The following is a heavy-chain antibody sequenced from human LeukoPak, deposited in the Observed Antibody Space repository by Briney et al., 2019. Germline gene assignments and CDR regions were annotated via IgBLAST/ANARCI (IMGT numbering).Heavy chain of an antibody. D-gene: IGHD6-13*01. CDR2: INWNGGST. V-gene: IGHV3-20*04. Sequence: RSGGSLRLSCAASGFTFDDYGMSWVRQAPGKGPEWVSGINWNGGSTGYADSVKGRFTISRDNAKNSLYLEMNSLRAEDTALYYCARDIGIVAASYYYYYMDVWGKGTTVTVSS. CDR1: GFTFDDYG. J-gene: IGHJ6*03. CDR3: ARDIGIVAASYYYYYMDV.